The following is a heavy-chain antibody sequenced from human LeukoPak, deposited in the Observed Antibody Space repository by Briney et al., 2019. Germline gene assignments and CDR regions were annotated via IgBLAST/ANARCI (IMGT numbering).Heavy chain of an antibody. CDR1: GYTFTGYY. D-gene: IGHD6-13*01. CDR3: ARVAAARHYYYGMDV. V-gene: IGHV1-2*02. J-gene: IGHJ6*02. Sequence: EASVKVSCKASGYTFTGYYMHWVRQAPGQGLEWMGWINPNSGGTNYAQKFQGRVTMTRDTSISTAYMELSRLRSDDTAVYYCARVAAARHYYYGMDVWGQGTTVTVSS. CDR2: INPNSGGT.